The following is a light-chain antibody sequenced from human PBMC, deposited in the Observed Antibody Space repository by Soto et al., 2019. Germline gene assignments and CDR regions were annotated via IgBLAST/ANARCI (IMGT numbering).Light chain of an antibody. Sequence: EIVSTGFAATLFWSPGEIATLSCRASQSVSSNLGWYQQKHGQAPRIVIYGASTRATGIPARFSGSVSGTDGTLTISRLEPEDGSVYYCQQSGSSSITFGQGTRLEIK. CDR3: QQSGSSSIT. V-gene: IGKV3-20*01. J-gene: IGKJ5*01. CDR1: QSVSSN. CDR2: GAS.